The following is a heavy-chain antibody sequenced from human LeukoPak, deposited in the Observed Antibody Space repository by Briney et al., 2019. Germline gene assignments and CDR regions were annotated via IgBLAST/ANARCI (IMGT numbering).Heavy chain of an antibody. Sequence: ASVKVSCKASGYTFTSYYMHWVRQAPGQGLEWMGWINPNNGDTNYAQKFQGRVTMTRDTSITTAYMELSRLRSDDTAVYYCARDERYDSSGYPFDYWGQGTLVTVSS. J-gene: IGHJ4*02. CDR1: GYTFTSYY. CDR3: ARDERYDSSGYPFDY. V-gene: IGHV1-2*02. CDR2: INPNNGDT. D-gene: IGHD3-22*01.